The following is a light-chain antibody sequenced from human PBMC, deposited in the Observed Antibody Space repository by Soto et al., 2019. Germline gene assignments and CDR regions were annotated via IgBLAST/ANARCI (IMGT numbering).Light chain of an antibody. CDR2: DAS. J-gene: IGKJ4*01. V-gene: IGKV1-5*01. CDR1: HTIRDC. CDR3: KQYESYSLT. Sequence: DIPMTQSPSTVSASAGDSLTITCRASHTIRDCLAWYQQKPGKAPHLLIYDASNLESGVPSRFSGSGSGTEFTLNISSLMPDDFASYYCKQYESYSLTFGGGTRIDIK.